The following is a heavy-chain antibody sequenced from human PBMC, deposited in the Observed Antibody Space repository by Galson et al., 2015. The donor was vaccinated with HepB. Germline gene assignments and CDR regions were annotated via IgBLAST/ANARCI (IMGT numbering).Heavy chain of an antibody. D-gene: IGHD3-3*01. CDR1: GFTFSSYA. J-gene: IGHJ3*02. Sequence: SLRLSCAASGFTFSSYAMHWVRQAPGKGLEWVAVISYDGSNKYYADSVKGRFTISRDNSKNTLYLQMNSLRSEDTSVYYCARAETSITYYDFSRFPFFDICGKATKVTVSS. CDR2: ISYDGSNK. V-gene: IGHV3-30-3*01. CDR3: ARAETSITYYDFSRFPFFDI.